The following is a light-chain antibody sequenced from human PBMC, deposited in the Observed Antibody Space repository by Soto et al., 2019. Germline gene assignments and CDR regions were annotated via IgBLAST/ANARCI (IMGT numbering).Light chain of an antibody. CDR2: EVS. Sequence: QSALTQPPSAPGSPGQSVTISCTGTSSDVGGYNYVSWYQQHPGKAPKLMISEVSKRPSGVPDRFSGSKSGNTASLTVSGLQAEDEADYYCSSFAGNNNLVFGGGTKLTVL. CDR1: SSDVGGYNY. J-gene: IGLJ2*01. CDR3: SSFAGNNNLV. V-gene: IGLV2-8*01.